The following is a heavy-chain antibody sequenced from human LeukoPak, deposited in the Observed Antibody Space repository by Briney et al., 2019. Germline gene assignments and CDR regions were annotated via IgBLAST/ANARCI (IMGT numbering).Heavy chain of an antibody. CDR1: GGTFSSYA. CDR3: ARVGPDYYDSSGYLYWFDP. J-gene: IGHJ5*02. Sequence: GASVKVSCKASGGTFSSYAISWVRQAPGQGLEWMGGIIPIFGTANYAQKFQGRVTITADESTSTGYMELSSLRSEDTAVYYCARVGPDYYDSSGYLYWFDPWGQGTLVTVSS. V-gene: IGHV1-69*13. D-gene: IGHD3-22*01. CDR2: IIPIFGTA.